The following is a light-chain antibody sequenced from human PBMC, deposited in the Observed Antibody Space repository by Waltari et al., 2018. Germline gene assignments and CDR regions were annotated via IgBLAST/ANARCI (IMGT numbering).Light chain of an antibody. Sequence: QSALTQPPSVSGSPGQSVTISCTGTNSDIGRYNTVSCYKQPPGTAPKLMVYEVSNRPSGVPDRFSGSKSGNTASLTISGLQAEDEADYYCSSYTSSITLLFGGGTKLTVL. CDR1: NSDIGRYNT. J-gene: IGLJ2*01. CDR3: SSYTSSITLL. V-gene: IGLV2-18*02. CDR2: EVS.